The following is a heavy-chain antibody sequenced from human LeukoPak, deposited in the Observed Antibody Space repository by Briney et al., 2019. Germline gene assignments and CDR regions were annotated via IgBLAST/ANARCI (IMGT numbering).Heavy chain of an antibody. V-gene: IGHV3-48*01. CDR2: ISGSSGTI. CDR1: GFTFSSFS. Sequence: GGSLRLSCAASGFTFSSFSMNWVRQAPGKGLEWVSYISGSSGTINYADSVKGRFTISRDNAKNSLYLQMNSLRAEDTAVYYCARGLDYWGQGTPVTVSS. CDR3: ARGLDY. J-gene: IGHJ4*02.